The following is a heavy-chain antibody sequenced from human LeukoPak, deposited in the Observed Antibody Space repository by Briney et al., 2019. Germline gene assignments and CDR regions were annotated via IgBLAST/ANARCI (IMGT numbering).Heavy chain of an antibody. Sequence: PGGSLRLSCSASGFSISNYWMNWVRQAPGKGLGWVANIKDDGSERYYVHSVKGRFTISRDNAKNSLYLQMNSLRAEDTAVYYCASEVGPWGQGTLVTVSS. CDR1: GFSISNYW. CDR3: ASEVGP. CDR2: IKDDGSER. V-gene: IGHV3-7*01. J-gene: IGHJ5*02.